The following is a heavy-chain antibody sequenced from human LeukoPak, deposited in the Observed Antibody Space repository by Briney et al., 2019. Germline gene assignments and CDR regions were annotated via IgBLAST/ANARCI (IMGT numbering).Heavy chain of an antibody. D-gene: IGHD5-18*01. J-gene: IGHJ4*02. CDR3: AKDRGDTAMVVDY. V-gene: IGHV3-74*01. Sequence: GGSLRLSCAASGFTFSSYWMHWVRHAPGKGLVWVSRINSDGSGTTYADSVKGRFTISRDNSKNTLYLQMNSLRAEDTAVYYCAKDRGDTAMVVDYWGQGTLVTVSS. CDR1: GFTFSSYW. CDR2: INSDGSGT.